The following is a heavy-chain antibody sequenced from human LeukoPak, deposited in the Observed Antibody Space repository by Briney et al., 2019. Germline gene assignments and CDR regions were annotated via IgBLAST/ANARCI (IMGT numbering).Heavy chain of an antibody. D-gene: IGHD1-26*01. V-gene: IGHV3-23*01. CDR2: ISGSGGST. CDR3: AKGPSRRGELLGF. CDR1: GFTFSSYA. J-gene: IGHJ4*02. Sequence: HPGGSLRLSCAASGFTFSSYAMSWVRQAPGKGLEWVSAISGSGGSTYYADSVKGRFTISRDNSKNTLYLQMNSLRAEDTAVYYCAKGPSRRGELLGFWGQGTLVTVSS.